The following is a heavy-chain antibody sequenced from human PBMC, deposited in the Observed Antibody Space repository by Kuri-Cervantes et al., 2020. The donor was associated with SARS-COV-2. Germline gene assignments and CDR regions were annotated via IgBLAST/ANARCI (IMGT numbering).Heavy chain of an antibody. J-gene: IGHJ6*03. Sequence: ASVKVSCKASGYTFTSYGISWVRQAPGQGLEWMGGIIPIFGTANYAQKFQGRVTMTTDTSTSTAYMELRSLRSDDTAVYYCARLAVYYYYMDVWGKGTTVTVSS. CDR3: ARLAVYYYYMDV. V-gene: IGHV1-18*01. CDR1: GYTFTSYG. D-gene: IGHD6-19*01. CDR2: IIPIFGTA.